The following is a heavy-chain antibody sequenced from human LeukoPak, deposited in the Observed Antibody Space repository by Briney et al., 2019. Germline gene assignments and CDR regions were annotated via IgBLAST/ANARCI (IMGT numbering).Heavy chain of an antibody. CDR2: IYFTGST. Sequence: SETLSLTCTVSSGSISTYYWNWIRQTPGKGLEWLGNIYFTGSTKYNPSLKSRVTISLDTSKNQFSLYLSSVTAADTAVYYCARTPHDYGITWGQGTLVTVSS. D-gene: IGHD4/OR15-4a*01. V-gene: IGHV4-59*01. CDR3: ARTPHDYGIT. CDR1: SGSISTYY. J-gene: IGHJ5*02.